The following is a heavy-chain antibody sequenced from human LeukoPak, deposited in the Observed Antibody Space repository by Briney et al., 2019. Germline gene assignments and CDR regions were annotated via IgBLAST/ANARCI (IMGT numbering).Heavy chain of an antibody. CDR3: ARTGWIITSGIDY. J-gene: IGHJ4*02. CDR1: GYSISRGYY. CDR2: IYHIGST. Sequence: SETLSLTCGVSGYSISRGYYWAWIRQPPEKGLEWIGTIYHIGSTYYNPSLESRVTISVDTSKNEFSLNLNSVTAADTAVYYCARTGWIITSGIDYWGQGALVTVSS. D-gene: IGHD1-20*01. V-gene: IGHV4-38-2*01.